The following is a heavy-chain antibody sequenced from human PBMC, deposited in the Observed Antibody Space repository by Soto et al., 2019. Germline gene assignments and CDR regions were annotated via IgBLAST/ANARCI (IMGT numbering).Heavy chain of an antibody. CDR1: GFTFSNAW. V-gene: IGHV3-15*01. CDR3: TTAPGQPNKYYGMDV. J-gene: IGHJ6*02. Sequence: EVQLVESGGGLVKPGGSLRLSCAASGFTFSNAWMSWVRQAPGKGLEWVGRIKSKTDGGTTDYAAPVKGRFTISRDDSKNPLYLQMNRLKTEDTAVYYCTTAPGQPNKYYGMDVWGQGTTVTVSS. D-gene: IGHD6-13*01. CDR2: IKSKTDGGTT.